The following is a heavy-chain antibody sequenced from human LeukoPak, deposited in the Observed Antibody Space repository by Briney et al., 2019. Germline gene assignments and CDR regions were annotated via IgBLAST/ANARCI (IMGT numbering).Heavy chain of an antibody. CDR3: ATLPDSGSHFDY. CDR1: GGSISSSSYY. CDR2: YSGST. J-gene: IGHJ4*02. Sequence: SETLSLTCTVSGGSISSSSYYWAWIRQPPGKGLEYIGSYSGSTYNNPSLKSRVTISVDTSKKQFSLKLSSVTAADTAVYYCATLPDSGSHFDYWGQGTLVTVSS. D-gene: IGHD3-3*01. V-gene: IGHV4-39*01.